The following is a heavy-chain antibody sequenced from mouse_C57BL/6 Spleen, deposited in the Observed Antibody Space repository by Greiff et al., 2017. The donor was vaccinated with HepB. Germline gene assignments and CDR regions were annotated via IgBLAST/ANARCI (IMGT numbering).Heavy chain of an antibody. CDR1: GFSLTSYG. CDR2: IWSGGST. J-gene: IGHJ1*03. V-gene: IGHV2-2*01. D-gene: IGHD1-1*01. CDR3: ARKHYGSSYRCFDV. Sequence: QVQLQQSGPGLVQPSQSLSITCTVSGFSLTSYGVHWVRQSPGKGLEWLGVIWSGGSTDYNAAFISRLSISKDNSKSQVFFKMNRLQTDDTAIYYCARKHYGSSYRCFDVWGTGTTVTVSS.